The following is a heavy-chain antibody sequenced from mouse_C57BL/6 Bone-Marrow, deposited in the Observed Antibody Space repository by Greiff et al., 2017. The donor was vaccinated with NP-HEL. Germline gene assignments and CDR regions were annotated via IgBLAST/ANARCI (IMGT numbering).Heavy chain of an antibody. D-gene: IGHD1-1*01. CDR1: GFTFSSYA. CDR2: ISDGGSYT. J-gene: IGHJ1*03. Sequence: DVKLVESGGGLVKPGGSLKLSCAASGFTFSSYAMSWVRQTPEKRLEWVATISDGGSYTYYPDNVKGRVTISRDNAKNNLYLQMSHLKSEDTAMYYCARAPSYYGSSHWYFDVWGTGTTVTVSS. V-gene: IGHV5-4*03. CDR3: ARAPSYYGSSHWYFDV.